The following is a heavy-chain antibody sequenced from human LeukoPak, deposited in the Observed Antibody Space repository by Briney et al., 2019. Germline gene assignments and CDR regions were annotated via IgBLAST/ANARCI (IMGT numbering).Heavy chain of an antibody. J-gene: IGHJ4*02. CDR3: AKALGGTQFPN. CDR1: GFTFDDYA. D-gene: IGHD1-1*01. Sequence: GGSLRLSCAAPGFTFDDYAMHWVRQPPGKGLEWVSRISWNSGSIAYADSVGGRFTISRDNAKNSVYLQMNSLRADDTALYYCAKALGGTQFPNWGQGTLVTVSS. V-gene: IGHV3-9*01. CDR2: ISWNSGSI.